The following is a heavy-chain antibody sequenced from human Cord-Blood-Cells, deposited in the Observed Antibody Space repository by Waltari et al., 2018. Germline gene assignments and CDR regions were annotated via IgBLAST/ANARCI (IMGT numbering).Heavy chain of an antibody. Sequence: QVQLQQSGAGLLKPSETLSLTCAVYGGSFRGYYWSWTRQPPGTGLEWIGEINHSGSTNYNPSLKSRVTISVDTSKNQFSLKLSSVTAADTAVYYCARGAQTYYYDSSGYYFDYWGQGTLVTVSS. J-gene: IGHJ4*02. CDR1: GGSFRGYY. CDR3: ARGAQTYYYDSSGYYFDY. D-gene: IGHD3-22*01. CDR2: INHSGST. V-gene: IGHV4-34*01.